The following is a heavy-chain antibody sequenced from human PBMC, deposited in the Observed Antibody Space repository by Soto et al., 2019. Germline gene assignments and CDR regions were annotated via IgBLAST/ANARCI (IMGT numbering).Heavy chain of an antibody. Sequence: QITLKESGPTLLKPTQTLTLTCSVSAFPLSTSPVGVGWIRQPPGKALEWLALIYWNDDKRFSPSLKSRLSITEDASKNQVVLTMTDMDPLDTATYYCARRVTYSWNSHFDYWGQGIQVTVYS. J-gene: IGHJ4*02. D-gene: IGHD1-1*01. CDR2: IYWNDDK. CDR1: AFPLSTSPVG. CDR3: ARRVTYSWNSHFDY. V-gene: IGHV2-5*01.